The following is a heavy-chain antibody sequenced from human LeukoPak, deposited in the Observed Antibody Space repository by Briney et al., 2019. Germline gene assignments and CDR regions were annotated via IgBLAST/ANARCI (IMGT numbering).Heavy chain of an antibody. V-gene: IGHV3-23*01. J-gene: IGHJ4*02. CDR3: AKGGLRFLEWLEVGPAYYFDY. CDR1: GFTFSSYA. Sequence: GGSLRLSCAASGFTFSSYAMSWVRQAPGKGLEWVSAISGSGGSTYYADSVKGRFTISRDNSKNTLYLQMNSLRAEDTAVYYCAKGGLRFLEWLEVGPAYYFDYWGQGTLVTVSS. CDR2: ISGSGGST. D-gene: IGHD3-3*01.